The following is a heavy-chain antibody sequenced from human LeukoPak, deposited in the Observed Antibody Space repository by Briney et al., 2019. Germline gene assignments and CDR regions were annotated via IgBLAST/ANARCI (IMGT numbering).Heavy chain of an antibody. V-gene: IGHV4-59*12. J-gene: IGHJ5*02. CDR2: IYYSGST. Sequence: SETLSPTCTVSGGSISSYYWSWIRQPPGKGLEWIGYIYYSGSTNYNPSLKSRVTISVDTSKNQFSLKLSSVTAADTAVYYCARLYGSGSYYHHWFDPWGQGTLVTVSS. CDR1: GGSISSYY. D-gene: IGHD3-10*01. CDR3: ARLYGSGSYYHHWFDP.